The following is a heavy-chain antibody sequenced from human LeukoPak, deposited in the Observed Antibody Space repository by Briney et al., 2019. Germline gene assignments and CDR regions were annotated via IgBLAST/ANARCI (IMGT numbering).Heavy chain of an antibody. CDR2: IYHSGST. V-gene: IGHV4-4*02. CDR1: GGSISSSNW. Sequence: SGTLSLTCAVYGGSISSSNWWSWVRQPPGKGLEWIGEIYHSGSTNYNPSLKSRVTISVDKSKNQFSLKLSSVTAADTAVYYCARDSSSSWYRGAFDIWGQGTMVTVSS. D-gene: IGHD6-13*01. CDR3: ARDSSSSWYRGAFDI. J-gene: IGHJ3*02.